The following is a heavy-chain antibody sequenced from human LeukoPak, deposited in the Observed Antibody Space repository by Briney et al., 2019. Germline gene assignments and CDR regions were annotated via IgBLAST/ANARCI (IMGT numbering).Heavy chain of an antibody. CDR2: KDYSGST. Sequence: PSETLSLTCTVSGGSISRYYWSWIRQPPGKGLEWIGYKDYSGSTNYNRSLKSRVTISVDTSKNQFSLKLSSVTAVDTAVYYCATWRYCSGGSCYGNYYMDVWGKGTTVTVSS. D-gene: IGHD2-15*01. CDR1: GGSISRYY. CDR3: ATWRYCSGGSCYGNYYMDV. J-gene: IGHJ6*03. V-gene: IGHV4-59*01.